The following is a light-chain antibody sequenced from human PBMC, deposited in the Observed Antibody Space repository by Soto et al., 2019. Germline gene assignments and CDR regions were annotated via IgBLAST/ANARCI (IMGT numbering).Light chain of an antibody. CDR1: SSDIGAYKY. CDR3: YSYRSTSTLV. V-gene: IGLV2-14*01. CDR2: EVS. Sequence: QSALTQPASVSGSPGQSVTISCTGTSSDIGAYKYVSWYQHHPGKSPRLMIYEVSNRPSGVSNRFSASKSGNTASLTISGLQAEDEADYYCYSYRSTSTLVFGGGTKVTVL. J-gene: IGLJ2*01.